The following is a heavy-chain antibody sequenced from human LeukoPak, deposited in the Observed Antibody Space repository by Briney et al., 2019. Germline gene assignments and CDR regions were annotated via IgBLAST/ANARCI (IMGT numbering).Heavy chain of an antibody. CDR2: ISYDGSNK. CDR3: AKGDPYGSGSYPIDY. V-gene: IGHV3-30*18. D-gene: IGHD3-10*01. Sequence: GGSLRLSCAASGFTFSRYGMHWVRQASGKGLEWVALISYDGSNKYYADSVKGRFTISRDNSKNTLYLQMNSLRPEDTAVYYCAKGDPYGSGSYPIDYWGQGTLVTVSS. J-gene: IGHJ4*02. CDR1: GFTFSRYG.